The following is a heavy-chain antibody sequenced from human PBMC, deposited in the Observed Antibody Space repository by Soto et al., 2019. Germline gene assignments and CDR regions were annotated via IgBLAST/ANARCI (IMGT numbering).Heavy chain of an antibody. CDR3: ARDIPPDYFDY. CDR1: GFTFSSYS. Sequence: TGGSMRLSCAASGFTFSSYSMNWVRQAPGKGLEWVSSISSSSSYIYYADSVKGRFTITRDNAKNSLYLQMNSLRAEDTAVYYCARDIPPDYFDYWGQGTLVTVSS. V-gene: IGHV3-21*01. J-gene: IGHJ4*02. CDR2: ISSSSSYI.